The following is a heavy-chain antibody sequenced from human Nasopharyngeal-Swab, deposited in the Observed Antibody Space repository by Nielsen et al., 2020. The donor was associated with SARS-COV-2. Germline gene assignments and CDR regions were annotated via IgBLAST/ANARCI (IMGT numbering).Heavy chain of an antibody. D-gene: IGHD3-3*01. CDR3: ARDHPTYYDFWSGYHTTDSDWYFDL. CDR1: GFTFSSYW. CDR2: IKQDGSEK. Sequence: GVLKISCAASGFTFSSYWMSWVRQAPGKGLEWVANIKQDGSEKYYVDSVKGRFTISRDNAKNSLYLQMNSLRAEDTAVYYCARDHPTYYDFWSGYHTTDSDWYFDLWGRGTLVTVSS. J-gene: IGHJ2*01. V-gene: IGHV3-7*01.